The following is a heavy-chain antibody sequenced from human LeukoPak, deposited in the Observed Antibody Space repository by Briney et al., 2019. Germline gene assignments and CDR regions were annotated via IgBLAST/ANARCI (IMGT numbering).Heavy chain of an antibody. V-gene: IGHV1-2*02. CDR1: GYTFTGYY. D-gene: IGHD2-2*01. CDR2: INPNSGGT. J-gene: IGHJ4*02. Sequence: ASVKVSCKASGYTFTGYYMHWVRQAPGQGLEWMGWINPNSGGTNYAQKFQGRVTMTRDTSISTAYMELSRLRSDDTAVYYCAKVVGSSTSCYDGWGQGTLATVSS. CDR3: AKVVGSSTSCYDG.